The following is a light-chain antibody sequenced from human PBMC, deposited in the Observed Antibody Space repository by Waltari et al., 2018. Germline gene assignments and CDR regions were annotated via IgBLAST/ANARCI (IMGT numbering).Light chain of an antibody. CDR2: GGS. Sequence: DIVMTQTPLSLPITPGEPASISCRSTRSLLYSNGNTYLHWYLQKPGQSPQLLIYGGSNRASGVPDRFSGSGSGTDFTLKISKVEAEDVGVYYCLQTIAFPLTFGGGTKVEIK. CDR1: RSLLYSNGNTY. CDR3: LQTIAFPLT. J-gene: IGKJ4*01. V-gene: IGKV2-40*01.